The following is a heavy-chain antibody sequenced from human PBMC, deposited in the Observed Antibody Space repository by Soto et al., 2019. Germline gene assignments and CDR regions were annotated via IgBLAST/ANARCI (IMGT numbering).Heavy chain of an antibody. CDR1: GFTFSSYS. CDR3: ARDSVYYYGSGSRNNWFDP. D-gene: IGHD3-10*01. CDR2: ISSSSSTI. Sequence: EGQLVESGGGLVQPGGSLRLSCAASGFTFSSYSMNWVRQAPGKGLEWVSYISSSSSTIYYADSVKGRFTISRDNAKNSLYLQMNSLRDEDTAVYYCARDSVYYYGSGSRNNWFDPWGQGTLVTVSS. J-gene: IGHJ5*02. V-gene: IGHV3-48*02.